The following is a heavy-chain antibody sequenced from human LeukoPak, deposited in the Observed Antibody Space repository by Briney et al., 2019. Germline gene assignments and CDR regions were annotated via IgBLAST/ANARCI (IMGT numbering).Heavy chain of an antibody. CDR1: GFSVGGHY. Sequence: GSLRVSCAASGFSVGGHYMSWVRQAPGKGLEWVSIIYGGGSTYYADSVKGRFTISRDTSKKTLYLQMNSLRAEDTAVYYRASTPEYYYDSSGYLYYYYGMDVWGQGTTVTVSS. CDR3: ASTPEYYYDSSGYLYYYYGMDV. CDR2: IYGGGST. D-gene: IGHD3-22*01. V-gene: IGHV3-53*01. J-gene: IGHJ6*02.